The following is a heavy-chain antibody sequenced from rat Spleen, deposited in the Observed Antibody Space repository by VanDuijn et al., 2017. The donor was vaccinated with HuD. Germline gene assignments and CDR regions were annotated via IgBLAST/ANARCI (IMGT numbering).Heavy chain of an antibody. D-gene: IGHD1-12*02. CDR1: GFTFSNYD. V-gene: IGHV5-25*01. Sequence: EVQLVESGGGLVQPGRSLKLSCAASGFTFSNYDMAWVRQAPTKGLEWVASISPSGGSTYYRDSVKGRFTVSRDNAKSTLYLQMDSLRSEDTATYYCARNYYDGSYYFDYWGQGVMVTVSS. CDR2: ISPSGGST. J-gene: IGHJ2*01. CDR3: ARNYYDGSYYFDY.